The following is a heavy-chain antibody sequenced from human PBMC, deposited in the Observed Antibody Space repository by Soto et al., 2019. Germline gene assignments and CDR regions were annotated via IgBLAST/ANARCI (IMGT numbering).Heavy chain of an antibody. CDR1: GFTFSSYG. CDR3: ARDREVAARLAVVPLGYYYYMDV. J-gene: IGHJ6*03. CDR2: IWYDGSNK. V-gene: IGHV3-33*01. D-gene: IGHD6-6*01. Sequence: GGSLRLSCAASGFTFSSYGMHWVRQAPGKGLEWVAVIWYDGSNKYYADSVKGRFTISRDNSKNTRYLQMNSLRAEDTAVYYCARDREVAARLAVVPLGYYYYMDVWGKGTTVTVSS.